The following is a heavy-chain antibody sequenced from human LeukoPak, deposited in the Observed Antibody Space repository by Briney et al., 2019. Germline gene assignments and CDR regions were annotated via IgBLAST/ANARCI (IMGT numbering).Heavy chain of an antibody. D-gene: IGHD3-10*01. CDR1: GFTFSSYA. CDR3: VRSRGYYDY. Sequence: PGGSLRLSCSASGFTFSSYAMHWVRQAPGKGLEYVSGISSNGGSTYYADSVKGRFTTSRDNSKNTVHFQMSSLRVEDTAVYYCVRSRGYYDYWGQGTLVTVSS. J-gene: IGHJ4*02. V-gene: IGHV3-64*05. CDR2: ISSNGGST.